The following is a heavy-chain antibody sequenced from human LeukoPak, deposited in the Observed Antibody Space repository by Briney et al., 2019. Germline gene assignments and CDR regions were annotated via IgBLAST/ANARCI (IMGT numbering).Heavy chain of an antibody. D-gene: IGHD4-17*01. CDR3: ARYDYGEYWFDP. CDR1: GGSISSTNW. Sequence: SETLSLTCAVSGGSISSTNWWTWVRQPPGKGLEWIGEIYHSGSTNYNPSLKSRVTISVEKSKNQFSLKLSSVTAADTAVYYCARYDYGEYWFDPWGQGTLVTVSS. J-gene: IGHJ5*02. CDR2: IYHSGST. V-gene: IGHV4-4*02.